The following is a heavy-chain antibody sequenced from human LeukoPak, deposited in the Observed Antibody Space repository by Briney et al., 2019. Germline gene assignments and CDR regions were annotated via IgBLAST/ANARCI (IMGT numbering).Heavy chain of an antibody. CDR2: ISSSSSYI. CDR1: GFTFSSYS. CDR3: ARTPYDILTGYSVDYYYMDV. Sequence: GGSLRLPCAASGFTFSSYSMNWVRQAPGKGLEWVSSISSSSSYIYYADSVKGRFTISRDNAKNSLYLQMNSLRAEDTAVYYCARTPYDILTGYSVDYYYMDVWGKGTTVTISS. D-gene: IGHD3-9*01. J-gene: IGHJ6*03. V-gene: IGHV3-21*01.